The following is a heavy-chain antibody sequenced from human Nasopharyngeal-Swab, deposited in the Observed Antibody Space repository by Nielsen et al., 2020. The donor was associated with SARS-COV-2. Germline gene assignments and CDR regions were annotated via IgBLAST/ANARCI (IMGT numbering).Heavy chain of an antibody. CDR2: ISSSGSIA. CDR1: GFPFSPYG. V-gene: IGHV3-48*04. J-gene: IGHJ3*02. D-gene: IGHD5-18*01. CDR3: VRDGALIQLWLLPHALDI. Sequence: GESLKISCVASGFPFSPYGMNWVRQAPGKGLEWVSFISSSGSIAYYADSVKGRFTISRDNANNSLYLQMNSLRADDTAVYYCVRDGALIQLWLLPHALDIWGQGTLVTVSS.